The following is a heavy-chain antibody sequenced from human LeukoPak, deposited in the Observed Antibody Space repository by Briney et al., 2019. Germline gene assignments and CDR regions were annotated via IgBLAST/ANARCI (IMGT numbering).Heavy chain of an antibody. CDR2: IYGSGGST. J-gene: IGHJ4*02. CDR3: AKNKCGSCVVPDDY. V-gene: IGHV3-23*01. D-gene: IGHD2-15*01. Sequence: GGSLRLSCAASGFTFSSYSMNWVRQAPGKGLEWVSAIYGSGGSTYYADSVKGRFAISRDNSKNTVYLQMNSLRAEDTAVYYCAKNKCGSCVVPDDYWGQGSLVTVSS. CDR1: GFTFSSYS.